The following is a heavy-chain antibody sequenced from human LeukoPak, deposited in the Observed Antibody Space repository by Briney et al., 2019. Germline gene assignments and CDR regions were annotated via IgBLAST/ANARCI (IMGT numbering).Heavy chain of an antibody. CDR1: GFTFSSYA. CDR3: AKDPRYYDSSGYPGY. Sequence: PGGSLRLSCAASGFTFSSYAMHWVRQAPGKGLEWVAVISYDGSNKYYADSVKGRFTISRDNSKNTLYLQMNSLRAEDTAVYYCAKDPRYYDSSGYPGYWGQGTLVTVSS. J-gene: IGHJ4*02. CDR2: ISYDGSNK. D-gene: IGHD3-22*01. V-gene: IGHV3-30-3*01.